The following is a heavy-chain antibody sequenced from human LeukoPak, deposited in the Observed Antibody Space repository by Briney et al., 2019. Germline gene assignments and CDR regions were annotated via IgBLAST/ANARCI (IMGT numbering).Heavy chain of an antibody. CDR2: ISSSGSTI. CDR3: ARDEGKFIAVAGNFDY. CDR1: GFTFSSYE. Sequence: GGSLRLSCAASGFTFSSYEMNWVRQAPGKGLEWVSYISSSGSTIYYADSVKGRFTISRDNAKNSLYLQMNSLRAEDTAVYYCARDEGKFIAVAGNFDYWGHRTLVTVSS. D-gene: IGHD6-19*01. J-gene: IGHJ4*01. V-gene: IGHV3-48*03.